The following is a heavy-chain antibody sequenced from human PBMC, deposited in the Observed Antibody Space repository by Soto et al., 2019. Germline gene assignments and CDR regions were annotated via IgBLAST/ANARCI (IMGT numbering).Heavy chain of an antibody. D-gene: IGHD6-6*01. J-gene: IGHJ6*02. CDR3: ARARASSSSSSYYYGIDV. Sequence: PGGSLRLSCAASGFTFSSYAMHWFRQAPGKGLEWVAVISYDGSNEYYADSVKGRFTISRDNSKNTLYLQMNSLRAEDTAVYYCARARASSSSSSYYYGIDVWGQGTTVTVSS. CDR1: GFTFSSYA. CDR2: ISYDGSNE. V-gene: IGHV3-30-3*01.